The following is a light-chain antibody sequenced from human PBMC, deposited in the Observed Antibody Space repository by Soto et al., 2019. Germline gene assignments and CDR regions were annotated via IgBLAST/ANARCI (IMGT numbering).Light chain of an antibody. J-gene: IGKJ1*01. CDR1: QSISSN. CDR3: QQHGTSPRT. Sequence: EILMTQSPATLSVSPGERAALACRASQSISSNLAWYQQKLGQAPRLLIYGASSRATGIPDRFSGSGSGTDFTLIISRLEPEDFAVYYCQQHGTSPRTFGHGTKWIS. CDR2: GAS. V-gene: IGKV3-20*01.